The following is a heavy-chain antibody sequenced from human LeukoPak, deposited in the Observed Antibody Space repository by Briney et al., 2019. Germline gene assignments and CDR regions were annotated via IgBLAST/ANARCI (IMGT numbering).Heavy chain of an antibody. V-gene: IGHV1-2*02. CDR2: INPNSGGT. Sequence: GASLKVSCKASGYTFTPYYMHWVRQAPGQRLEWMGWINPNSGGTNYAQKFQGRVTMTRDTSISTAYMELSRLRSDDTAVYYCARVISSSSDGMDVWGQGTTVTVSS. CDR3: ARVISSSSDGMDV. J-gene: IGHJ6*02. D-gene: IGHD6-6*01. CDR1: GYTFTPYY.